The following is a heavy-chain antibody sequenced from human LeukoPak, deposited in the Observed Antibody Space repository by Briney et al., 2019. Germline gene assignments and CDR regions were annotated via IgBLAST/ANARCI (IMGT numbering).Heavy chain of an antibody. CDR2: IYYSGST. D-gene: IGHD2-15*01. Sequence: QSSQTLSLTCTVSGGSISSGGYYWSWIRQHPGKSLEWIGYIYYSGSTYYNPSLKSRVTISVDTSKNQFSLKLSSVTAADTAVYYCTRDHSRYCSGGSCYYEWGQGTLVTVSS. CDR3: TRDHSRYCSGGSCYYE. CDR1: GGSISSGGYY. J-gene: IGHJ4*02. V-gene: IGHV4-31*03.